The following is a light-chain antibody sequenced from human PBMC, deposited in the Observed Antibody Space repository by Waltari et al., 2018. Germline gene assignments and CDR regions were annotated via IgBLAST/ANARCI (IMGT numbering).Light chain of an antibody. CDR2: KAS. CDR3: QQYNSYSLLT. V-gene: IGKV1-5*03. Sequence: DIQMTQSPSTLSASVGDRVTITCRASKSISNWLAWYQQKPGKAPKLLFYKASTLESGVPSRLSGSGSGTEFTLTISSLQPDDFATYYCQQYNSYSLLTFGGGTKVEIK. CDR1: KSISNW. J-gene: IGKJ4*01.